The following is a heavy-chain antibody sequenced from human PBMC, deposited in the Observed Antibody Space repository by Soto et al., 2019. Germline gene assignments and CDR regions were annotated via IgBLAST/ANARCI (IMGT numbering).Heavy chain of an antibody. CDR1: GGSISTGGYY. D-gene: IGHD2-15*01. CDR2: IYYSGSG. J-gene: IGHJ3*02. V-gene: IGHV4-31*03. Sequence: PSETLSLTCTVSGGSISTGGYYWSWIRQHPGKGLEWTGFIYYSGSGYYNPSLKSRLTISVDTSKNQFSLKLTSVTAADTAMYYCARVWWQQRSFDIWGQGTMVTVSS. CDR3: ARVWWQQRSFDI.